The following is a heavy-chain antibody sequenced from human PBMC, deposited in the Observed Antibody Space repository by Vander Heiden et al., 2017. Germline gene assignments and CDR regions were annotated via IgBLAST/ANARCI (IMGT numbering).Heavy chain of an antibody. Sequence: EVQVLESGGGLVQSGGSLRLSCVASGFTFSDFAMGWVRQAPGKGLEWVSGLSASGESIYYADSVRGRFTISRDNSKNTISLQMNSLRSEDTAVYYCANDAFGQPKYYFDYWGLGTLVTVSS. J-gene: IGHJ4*01. D-gene: IGHD3-16*01. V-gene: IGHV3-23*01. CDR3: ANDAFGQPKYYFDY. CDR1: GFTFSDFA. CDR2: LSASGESI.